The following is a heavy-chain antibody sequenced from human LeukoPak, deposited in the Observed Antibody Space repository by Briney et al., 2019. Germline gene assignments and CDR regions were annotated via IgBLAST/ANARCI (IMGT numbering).Heavy chain of an antibody. CDR2: IYSGGST. CDR1: GFTVSSNY. CDR3: ARVVAGTGYYFDY. Sequence: GSMRLSCAASGFTVSSNYMSWVRQAPGKGLEWVSVIYSGGSTYYADSVRGRFTISRDNSKNTLYLQMNSLRAEDTAVYYCARVVAGTGYYFDYWGQGTLVTVSS. D-gene: IGHD6-19*01. V-gene: IGHV3-53*01. J-gene: IGHJ4*02.